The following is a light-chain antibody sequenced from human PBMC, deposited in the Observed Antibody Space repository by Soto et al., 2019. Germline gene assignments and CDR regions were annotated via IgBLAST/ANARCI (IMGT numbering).Light chain of an antibody. CDR2: GAS. CDR3: QHYGRSAYT. Sequence: EIVLTQSPGTLSLSPGERATLSCRASQSVSSNYLAWYQQKPGQATRLLIYGASSRATDIPDRFSGSGSGTDFTLTISRLEPEDFAVYYCQHYGRSAYTFGQGTTLEIK. V-gene: IGKV3-20*01. CDR1: QSVSSNY. J-gene: IGKJ2*01.